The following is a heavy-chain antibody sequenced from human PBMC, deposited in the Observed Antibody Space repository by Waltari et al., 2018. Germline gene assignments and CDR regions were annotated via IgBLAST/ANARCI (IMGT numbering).Heavy chain of an antibody. D-gene: IGHD3-22*01. CDR2: ISGSVGST. J-gene: IGHJ4*02. V-gene: IGHV3-23*01. CDR1: GFIFSSYA. CDR3: AKEGVGHTSGYYCDF. Sequence: EVQLLESGGGLVQVGGSLRLSCAASGFIFSSYAMHWVRQAPGKGLEWVSSISGSVGSTFYADAVKGRVTISRDNSKNTVYLQMSSLRAEDTAVYFCAKEGVGHTSGYYCDFWGQGTLVTVSS.